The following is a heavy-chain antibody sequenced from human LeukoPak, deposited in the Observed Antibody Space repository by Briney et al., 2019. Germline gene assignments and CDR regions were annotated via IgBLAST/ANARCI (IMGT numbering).Heavy chain of an antibody. D-gene: IGHD6-13*01. CDR1: GFTFSDYY. CDR2: ISSSGSST. CDR3: ARYSSSWYPF. Sequence: GGCLRLSCAASGFTFSDYYMSWVRQAPGKGLEWVSYISSSGSSTYYADSVKGRFTISRDNAKSSLYLQLNSLRAEDTAVYYCARYSSSWYPFWGQGTLVTVSS. V-gene: IGHV3-11*01. J-gene: IGHJ4*02.